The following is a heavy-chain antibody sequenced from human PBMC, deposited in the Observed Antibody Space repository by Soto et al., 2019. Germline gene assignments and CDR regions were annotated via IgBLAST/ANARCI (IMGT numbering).Heavy chain of an antibody. CDR1: SASIYNGGYF. J-gene: IGHJ4*02. Sequence: QVQLQKSGPGLVRPSQTLSLTCSVSSASIYNGGYFWSWIRQSTGKGLEWIGHIHNSGSPYNNPTLKSIVTISRDTSRNQVSLALTSVTAAETAMYDCACGSTTEKVDCWGQGILITVSS. V-gene: IGHV4-30-4*01. CDR2: IHNSGSP. CDR3: ACGSTTEKVDC.